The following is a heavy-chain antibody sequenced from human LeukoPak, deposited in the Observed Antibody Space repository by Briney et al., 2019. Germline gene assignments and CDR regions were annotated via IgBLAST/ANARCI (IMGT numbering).Heavy chain of an antibody. CDR2: IYTSGNTNY. CDR3: ATYSSASDAFDI. Sequence: SETLSLXCTVSCGSINNYYWSWIRQPAGKGLELIGHIYTSGNTNYNYNPSLKSRVSMSIDTSKNQFSLKLSSVAAADTAFYYCATYSSASDAFDIWGQGTKVTVSS. V-gene: IGHV4-4*07. CDR1: CGSINNYY. D-gene: IGHD6-19*01. J-gene: IGHJ3*02.